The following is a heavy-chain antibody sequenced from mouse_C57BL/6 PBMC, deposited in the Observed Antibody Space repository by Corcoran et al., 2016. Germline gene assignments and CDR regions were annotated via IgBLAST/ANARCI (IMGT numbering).Heavy chain of an antibody. CDR3: ARGGYGSSSYAMDY. CDR1: GYTFTDYN. D-gene: IGHD1-1*01. CDR2: INPNNGGT. J-gene: IGHJ4*01. V-gene: IGHV1-18*01. Sequence: EVQLQQSGPELVKPGASVKIPCKASGYTFTDYNMDWVKQSHGKSLEWIGDINPNNGGTIYNQKFKGKATLTVDKSSSTAYMELRSLTSEDTAVYDGARGGYGSSSYAMDYWGQGTSVTVSS.